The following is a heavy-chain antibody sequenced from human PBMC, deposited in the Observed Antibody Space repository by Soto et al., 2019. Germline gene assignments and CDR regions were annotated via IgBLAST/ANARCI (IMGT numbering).Heavy chain of an antibody. J-gene: IGHJ3*02. CDR2: INAGNGNT. Sequence: ASVKVSCKASGYTFTKYAMHWVRQAPGQRLEWMGWINAGNGNTKYSQKFQGRVTMTRDTSASTAYMELSRLRSDDTAVYYCARDGEGIAVPGNSFDIWGQGTMVTVSS. D-gene: IGHD6-19*01. CDR1: GYTFTKYA. CDR3: ARDGEGIAVPGNSFDI. V-gene: IGHV1-3*01.